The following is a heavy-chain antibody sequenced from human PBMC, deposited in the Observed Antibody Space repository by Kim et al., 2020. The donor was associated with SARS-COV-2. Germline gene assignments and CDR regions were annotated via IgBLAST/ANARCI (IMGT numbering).Heavy chain of an antibody. D-gene: IGHD2-21*02. CDR1: GGSISSSSYY. J-gene: IGHJ1*01. CDR3: ARSAYCGGDCYRAAEYFQH. CDR2: IYYSGST. Sequence: SETLSLTCTVSGGSISSSSYYWGWIRQPPGKGLEWIGSIYYSGSTYYNPSLKSRVTISVDTSKNQFSLKLSSVTAADTAVYYCARSAYCGGDCYRAAEYFQHWGQGTLVTVSS. V-gene: IGHV4-39*01.